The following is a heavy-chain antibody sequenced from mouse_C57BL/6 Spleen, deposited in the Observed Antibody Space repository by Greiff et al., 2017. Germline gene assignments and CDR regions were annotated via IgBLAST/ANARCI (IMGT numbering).Heavy chain of an antibody. Sequence: EVKLVESGGGLVQPGGSLKLSCAASGFTFSDYYMYWVRQTPEKRLEWVAYISNGGGSTYYPDTVKGRFTISRDNAKNTMYLQMSRLKSEDTAMYYCARRGSSYNYYAMDYWGQGTSVTVSS. J-gene: IGHJ4*01. CDR1: GFTFSDYY. CDR2: ISNGGGST. CDR3: ARRGSSYNYYAMDY. D-gene: IGHD1-1*01. V-gene: IGHV5-12*01.